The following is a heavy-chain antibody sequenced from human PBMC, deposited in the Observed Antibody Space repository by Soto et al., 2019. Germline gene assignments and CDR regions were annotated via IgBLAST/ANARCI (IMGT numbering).Heavy chain of an antibody. Sequence: ASVKVSCKASGYTFTSYYMHWVRQAPGQGLEWMGIINPSGGSTSYAQKFQGRVTMTRDTSTSTVYMELSSLRSEDTAVYYCARDPQRHIVVVGGDYWGQGTLVTVSS. J-gene: IGHJ4*02. V-gene: IGHV1-46*01. CDR3: ARDPQRHIVVVGGDY. CDR1: GYTFTSYY. D-gene: IGHD2-21*01. CDR2: INPSGGST.